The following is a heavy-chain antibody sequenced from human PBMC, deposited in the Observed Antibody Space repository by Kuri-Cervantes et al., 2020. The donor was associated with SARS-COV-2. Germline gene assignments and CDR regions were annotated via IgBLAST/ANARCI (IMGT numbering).Heavy chain of an antibody. CDR2: IDWDTGK. CDR1: EFSVRTTGMR. J-gene: IGHJ4*02. CDR3: ARGGEGLAAAFSFDY. D-gene: IGHD6-13*01. Sequence: SGPTLVNPTQTLTLLCTFCEFSVRTTGMRGSGMRQPPGKALECLAHIDWDTGKFYRTSLRTRLTISKDTSRKQVVLTMTNVDPVDTATYYCARGGEGLAAAFSFDYWGQGILVTVSS. V-gene: IGHV2-70*04.